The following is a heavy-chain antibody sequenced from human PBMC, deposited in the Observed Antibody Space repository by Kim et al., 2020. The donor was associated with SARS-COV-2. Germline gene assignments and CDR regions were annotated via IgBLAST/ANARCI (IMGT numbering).Heavy chain of an antibody. V-gene: IGHV3-48*03. J-gene: IGHJ6*02. CDR2: ISSSGSTI. Sequence: GGSLRLSCAASGFTFSSYEMNWVRQAPGKGLEWVSYISSSGSTIYYADSVKGRFTISRDNAKHSLYLQMNSLRAEDTAVYYCARDRKTGYYYYGMDVWGQGTTVTVSS. CDR3: ARDRKTGYYYYGMDV. CDR1: GFTFSSYE.